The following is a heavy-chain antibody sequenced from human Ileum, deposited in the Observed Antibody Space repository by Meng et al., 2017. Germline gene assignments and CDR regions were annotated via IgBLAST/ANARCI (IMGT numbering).Heavy chain of an antibody. V-gene: IGHV1-3*01. CDR2: IHAGSGDT. J-gene: IGHJ4*01. D-gene: IGHD6-6*01. CDR3: GRGRASFYFDF. Sequence: QVPFVQSGSEVKKPGASVRISCKASGFTFSNYAIYWVRQAPGQSLEWLGWIHAGSGDTKFSQTFQGRLTFDRDTSADTVYMELSSLTSGDRAVYYCGRGRASFYFDFLGQGTLVTVSS. CDR1: GFTFSNYA.